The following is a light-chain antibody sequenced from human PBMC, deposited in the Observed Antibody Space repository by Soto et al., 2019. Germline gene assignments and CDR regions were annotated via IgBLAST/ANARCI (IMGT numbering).Light chain of an antibody. CDR3: QSYDSSLSAVV. CDR2: GNS. Sequence: QSVLTQPPSVSGAPGQRVTISCTGIISNIGAGYDVHWYQQLPGTAPKLLIYGNSNRPSGVPDRFSGSKSGTSASLAITGLQAEDEADYYCQSYDSSLSAVVVGGGTKLTVL. CDR1: ISNIGAGYD. J-gene: IGLJ2*01. V-gene: IGLV1-40*01.